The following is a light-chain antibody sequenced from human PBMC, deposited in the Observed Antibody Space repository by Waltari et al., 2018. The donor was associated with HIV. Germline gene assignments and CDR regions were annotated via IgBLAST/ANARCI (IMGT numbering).Light chain of an antibody. J-gene: IGLJ3*02. CDR1: SSNIGAGFN. V-gene: IGLV1-40*01. CDR2: GNN. Sequence: QSVLPQTPSVSGAPGQRVAISCTGRSSNIGAGFNVPWYQQFPGKAPKLLIYGNNNRPSGVPDRLSGSKSGASASLAITGLQAEDEADYYCQSYDSSLSGWVFGGGTKLTVL. CDR3: QSYDSSLSGWV.